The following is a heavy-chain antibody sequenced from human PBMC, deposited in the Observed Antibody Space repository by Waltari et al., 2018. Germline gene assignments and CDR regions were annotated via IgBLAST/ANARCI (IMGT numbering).Heavy chain of an antibody. CDR3: ARSSSWTGWFDP. V-gene: IGHV4-61*02. D-gene: IGHD6-13*01. J-gene: IGHJ5*02. CDR2: IYTRGST. Sequence: QVQLQESGPGLVKPSQTLSLTCTVSGGSISSGSYYWSWIRPPAWKGLEWIGRIYTRGSTTYNPSLKIRVTISVDTSKNQFSLKLSSVTAADTAVYYWARSSSWTGWFDPWGQGTLVTVSS. CDR1: GGSISSGSYY.